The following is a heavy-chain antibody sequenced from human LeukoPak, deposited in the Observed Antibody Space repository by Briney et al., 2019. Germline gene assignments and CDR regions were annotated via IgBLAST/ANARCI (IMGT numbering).Heavy chain of an antibody. D-gene: IGHD3-22*01. J-gene: IGHJ4*02. Sequence: GGSLRLSCAASGFTFCSYAMHWVRQAPGKGLEYVSAISSNGGSTYYANSVKGRFTISRDNSKNTLYLQMGSLRAKDMAVYYCARGLKYNYGSRGYYLADYWGQGTLVIVSS. CDR3: ARGLKYNYGSRGYYLADY. CDR1: GFTFCSYA. V-gene: IGHV3-64*01. CDR2: ISSNGGST.